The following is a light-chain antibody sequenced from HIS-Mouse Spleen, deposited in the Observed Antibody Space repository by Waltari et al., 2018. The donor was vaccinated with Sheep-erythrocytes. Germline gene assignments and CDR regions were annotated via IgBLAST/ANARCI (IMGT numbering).Light chain of an antibody. Sequence: DIVMTQSPDSLAVSLGERATINCKSSQSVLYSSNNKNYLAWYQQKPGQTPKLLIYWASTRESGVPDRFSGSGSGTDFTLTISSLQAEGVAVYYCQQYYSTPLTFGGGTKVEIK. J-gene: IGKJ4*01. CDR3: QQYYSTPLT. V-gene: IGKV4-1*01. CDR1: QSVLYSSNNKNY. CDR2: WAS.